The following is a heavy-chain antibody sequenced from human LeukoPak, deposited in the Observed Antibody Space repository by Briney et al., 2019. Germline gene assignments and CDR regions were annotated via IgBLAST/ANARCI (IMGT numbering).Heavy chain of an antibody. J-gene: IGHJ5*02. D-gene: IGHD3-10*01. CDR1: GGSFSGYY. CDR2: TNQSGST. CDR3: AREGRNYYGSGSYYPAGRANWFDP. Sequence: SSETLSLTCAVYGGSFSGYYWTWIRQPPGKGLEWIGETNQSGSTNYNPSLKSRVTISADMSRDQFSLKLSSVTAADTAVYYCAREGRNYYGSGSYYPAGRANWFDPWGQGTLVTVSS. V-gene: IGHV4-34*01.